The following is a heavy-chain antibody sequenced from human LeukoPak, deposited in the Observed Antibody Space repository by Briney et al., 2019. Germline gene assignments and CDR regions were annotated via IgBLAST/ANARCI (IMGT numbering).Heavy chain of an antibody. D-gene: IGHD6-13*01. CDR2: ISYDGSNK. J-gene: IGHJ6*02. Sequence: PGGSLRLSCAASGFTFSNYAMHWVRQAPGKGLEWIAVISYDGSNKYYADSVKGRFTISRDNSKNTLYLQMNSLRAEDTAVYYCARDLSWGSIWSYGMDVWGQGTTVTVSS. V-gene: IGHV3-30-3*01. CDR3: ARDLSWGSIWSYGMDV. CDR1: GFTFSNYA.